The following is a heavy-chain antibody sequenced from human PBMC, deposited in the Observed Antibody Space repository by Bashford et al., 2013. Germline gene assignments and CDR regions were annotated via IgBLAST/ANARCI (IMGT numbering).Heavy chain of an antibody. V-gene: IGHV4-34*01. J-gene: IGHJ5*02. CDR2: INHSGST. CDR3: ARYGLVGYYYGFGEPQRGSDP. Sequence: SETLSLTCAVYGGSFSGYYWSWIRQPPGKGLEWIGEINHSGSTNYNPSLKSRVTISVDTSKNQFSLKLSSVTAADTAVYYCARYGLVGYYYGFGEPQRGSDPWGQGTLVTVSS. D-gene: IGHD3-10*01. CDR1: GGSFSGYY.